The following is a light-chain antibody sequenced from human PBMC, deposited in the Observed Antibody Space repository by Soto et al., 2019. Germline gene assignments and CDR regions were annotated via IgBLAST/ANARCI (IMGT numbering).Light chain of an antibody. CDR1: QSVSSN. Sequence: EIVMTQSPATLSVSPGERATLSCRASQSVSSNLAWYQQKPGQAPRLLIYGASNRATGIPARFSGSGSGTEVTLTISSLQSEDFAVNYCQQYNNWPPLTFGGGTKVEIK. J-gene: IGKJ4*01. CDR3: QQYNNWPPLT. CDR2: GAS. V-gene: IGKV3-15*01.